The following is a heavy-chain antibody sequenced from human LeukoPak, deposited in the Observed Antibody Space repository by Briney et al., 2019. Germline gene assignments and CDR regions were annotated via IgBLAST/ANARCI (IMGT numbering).Heavy chain of an antibody. D-gene: IGHD6-13*01. Sequence: GGSLRLSCAASGFTFSTYNMNWVRQAPGKGLEWVSCISSSSGTIYYADSVQGRFTISRDNAKNSLYLQMNSLRAEDTAVYYCARRLTASGKHYFDYWGQGTLVTVSS. CDR1: GFTFSTYN. J-gene: IGHJ4*02. CDR2: ISSSSGTI. CDR3: ARRLTASGKHYFDY. V-gene: IGHV3-48*01.